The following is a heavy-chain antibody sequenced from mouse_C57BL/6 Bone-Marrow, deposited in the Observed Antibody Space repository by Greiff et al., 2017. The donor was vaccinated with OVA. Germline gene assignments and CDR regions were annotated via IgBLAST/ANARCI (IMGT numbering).Heavy chain of an antibody. J-gene: IGHJ4*01. CDR3: ASQGSYYCGRYGAMDY. CDR2: INPSNGGT. CDR1: GYTFTSYW. V-gene: IGHV1-53*01. D-gene: IGHD1-1*02. Sequence: QVQLQQPGTELVKPGASVKLSCKASGYTFTSYWMHWVKQRPGQGLEWIGNINPSNGGTNYNEKFKSKATLTVDKSSSTAYMQRSSLTSEDSAVYYCASQGSYYCGRYGAMDYWGQGTSVTVSS.